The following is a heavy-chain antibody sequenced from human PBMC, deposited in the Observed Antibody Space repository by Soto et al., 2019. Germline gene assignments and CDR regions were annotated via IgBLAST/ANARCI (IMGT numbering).Heavy chain of an antibody. CDR2: IYYSGST. CDR1: GGSISSGGYY. J-gene: IGHJ5*02. CDR3: ARDMRAGFTPYFDP. Sequence: TLSLTCTVSGGSISSGGYYWSWIRQHPGKGPEWTGYIYYSGSTYYNPSLKSRVTISADTSKNQFSLKLSSVTAADTAVYYCARDMRAGFTPYFDPLGQGTLATV. V-gene: IGHV4-31*03. D-gene: IGHD2-15*01.